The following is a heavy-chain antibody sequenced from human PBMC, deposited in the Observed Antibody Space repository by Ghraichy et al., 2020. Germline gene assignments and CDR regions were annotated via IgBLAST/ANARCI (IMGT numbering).Heavy chain of an antibody. J-gene: IGHJ6*02. D-gene: IGHD2-15*01. V-gene: IGHV3-13*01. CDR2: IDTAGDT. CDR3: ARGDSGGYYFYYGMDV. Sequence: GGSLRLSCAASGFIFSRYDMHWVRQATGKGLEWVSAIDTAGDTYYPGSVKGRFTISRENAKNSLYLQMNSLRAGDTAVYYCARGDSGGYYFYYGMDVWGQGTTVTVSS. CDR1: GFIFSRYD.